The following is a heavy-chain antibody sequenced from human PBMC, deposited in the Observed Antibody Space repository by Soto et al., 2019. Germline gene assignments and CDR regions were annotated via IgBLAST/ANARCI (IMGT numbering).Heavy chain of an antibody. J-gene: IGHJ4*02. CDR2: ISAYNGNT. CDR3: ARDGTVAGTGDLDY. CDR1: GYTFTSYG. V-gene: IGHV1-18*01. Sequence: ASVKVSCKASGYTFTSYGISWVRQAPGQGLEWMGWISAYNGNTNYAQKLQGRVTMTTDTSTSTAYMELRSLRSDDTAVYCCARDGTVAGTGDLDYWGQGTLVTVSS. D-gene: IGHD6-19*01.